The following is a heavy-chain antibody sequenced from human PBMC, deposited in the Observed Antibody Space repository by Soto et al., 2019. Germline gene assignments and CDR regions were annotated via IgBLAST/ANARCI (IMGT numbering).Heavy chain of an antibody. J-gene: IGHJ5*02. Sequence: QITLKESGPTLVNATQTLSLTCTFSGFSISSSGGGVGWIRQTPGKALEWLALIYWNHDERYSPSLRSRLTITEDTSKNQVLLTMTNMHPADTGTYYCARHSRFTDSVRWFDPWGQGTLVTVSS. V-gene: IGHV2-5*01. CDR3: ARHSRFTDSVRWFDP. D-gene: IGHD3-10*02. CDR1: GFSISSSGGG. CDR2: IYWNHDE.